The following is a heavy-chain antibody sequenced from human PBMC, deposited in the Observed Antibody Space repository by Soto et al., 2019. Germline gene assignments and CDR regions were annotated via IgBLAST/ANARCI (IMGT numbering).Heavy chain of an antibody. V-gene: IGHV3-21*01. CDR1: GFTFSSYS. Sequence: EVQLVESGGGLVKPGGSLRLSCAASGFTFSSYSMNWVRQAPGKGLEWVSSISSSSSYIYYADSVKGRFTLSRDNAKNSLYLQMNSLRAEDTAVYYCARDMGSGSYYDYWGQGTLVTVSS. J-gene: IGHJ4*02. D-gene: IGHD3-10*01. CDR3: ARDMGSGSYYDY. CDR2: ISSSSSYI.